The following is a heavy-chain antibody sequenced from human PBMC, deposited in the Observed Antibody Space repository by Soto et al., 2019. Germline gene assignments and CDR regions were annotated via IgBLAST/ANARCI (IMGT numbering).Heavy chain of an antibody. CDR1: EGTFNSYA. Sequence: SVKVSCKAPEGTFNSYAIAWVRQAPGQGLEWMGGIIPYYNTLNYAQKFQDRVTITADDSTNTVYMELSSLRSDDTAVYFCASGASRWYPYFFDSWAQGTLVTVSS. J-gene: IGHJ4*02. V-gene: IGHV1-69*13. CDR3: ASGASRWYPYFFDS. D-gene: IGHD6-13*01. CDR2: IIPYYNTL.